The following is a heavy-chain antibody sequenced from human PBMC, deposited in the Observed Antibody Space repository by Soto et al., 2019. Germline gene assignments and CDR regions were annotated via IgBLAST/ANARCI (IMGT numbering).Heavy chain of an antibody. CDR2: IYYSGST. J-gene: IGHJ6*02. CDR3: ARVVRGRIAAAGTLGYYYYGMDV. CDR1: GGSISSYY. V-gene: IGHV4-59*01. D-gene: IGHD6-13*01. Sequence: SETLSLTCTVSGGSISSYYWSWIRQPPGKGLEWIGYIYYSGSTNYNPSLKSRVTISVDTSKNQFSLKLSSVTAADTAVYYCARVVRGRIAAAGTLGYYYYGMDVWGQGTTVTVSS.